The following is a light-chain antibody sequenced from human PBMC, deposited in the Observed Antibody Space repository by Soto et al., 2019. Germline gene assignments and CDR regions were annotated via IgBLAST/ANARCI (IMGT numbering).Light chain of an antibody. CDR3: QQRSKWPLVT. CDR2: DAS. CDR1: QSVSSY. J-gene: IGKJ5*01. Sequence: EIVLTQSPATLSLSPGERATLSCRASQSVSSYLAWYQQKPGQAPRLLIYDASNRATGIPARFSGSGSGTDFTLTISSLEPEDCAVYYCQQRSKWPLVTFGQGTRLEIK. V-gene: IGKV3-11*01.